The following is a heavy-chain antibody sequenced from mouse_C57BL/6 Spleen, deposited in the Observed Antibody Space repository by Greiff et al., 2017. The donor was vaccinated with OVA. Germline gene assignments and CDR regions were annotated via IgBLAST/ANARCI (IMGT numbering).Heavy chain of an antibody. V-gene: IGHV1-18*01. Sequence: VQLQQSGPELVKPGASVKIPCKASGYTFTDYNMDWVKQSHGKSLEWIGDINPNNGGTNYNQKFKGKATLTVDKSSSTAYMELRSLTSEDTAVYYCARRATPYYAMDYWGQGTSVTVSS. CDR3: ARRATPYYAMDY. CDR2: INPNNGGT. J-gene: IGHJ4*01. D-gene: IGHD3-3*01. CDR1: GYTFTDYN.